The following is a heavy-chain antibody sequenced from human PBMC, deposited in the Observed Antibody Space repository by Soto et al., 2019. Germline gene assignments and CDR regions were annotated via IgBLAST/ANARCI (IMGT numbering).Heavy chain of an antibody. CDR2: INAGNGNT. CDR1: GYTFTSYA. D-gene: IGHD4-17*01. V-gene: IGHV1-3*01. Sequence: QVQLVQSGAEVKKPGASVKVSCKASGYTFTSYAMHWVRQAPGQRLEWMGWINAGNGNTKYSQKFQGRVTITRDTSASTAYMEPSRLRSEHTAVYYCPRDSLPECYGDYLGPSLGAYNWFDPWGQGTLVTVSS. CDR3: PRDSLPECYGDYLGPSLGAYNWFDP. J-gene: IGHJ5*01.